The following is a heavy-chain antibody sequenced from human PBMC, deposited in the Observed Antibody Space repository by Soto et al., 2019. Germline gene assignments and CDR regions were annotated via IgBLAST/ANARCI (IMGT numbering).Heavy chain of an antibody. J-gene: IGHJ3*02. CDR1: GFTFSSYA. CDR2: ISGSGGST. V-gene: IGHV3-23*01. CDR3: AKGPTGYCSGGSCPGWAFDI. Sequence: GGSLRLSCAASGFTFSSYAMSWVRQAPGKGLEWVSAISGSGGSTYYADSVKGRFTISRDNSKNTLYLQMNSLRAEDTAVYYRAKGPTGYCSGGSCPGWAFDIWGQGTMVTVSS. D-gene: IGHD2-15*01.